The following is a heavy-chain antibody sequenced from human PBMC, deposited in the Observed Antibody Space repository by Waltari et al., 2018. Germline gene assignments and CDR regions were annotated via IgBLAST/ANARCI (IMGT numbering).Heavy chain of an antibody. Sequence: QVQLVQSGAEVKKPGASVKVSCKVSGYTLTELSMHWVRQAPGKGLEWMGGFEPEEGETIYAQKFQGRVTMTEDTSTDTAYMELSSLRSEDTAVYYCATPGYYYDSSGYQKGRYAFDIWGQGTMVTVSS. CDR1: GYTLTELS. CDR2: FEPEEGET. V-gene: IGHV1-24*01. J-gene: IGHJ3*02. CDR3: ATPGYYYDSSGYQKGRYAFDI. D-gene: IGHD3-22*01.